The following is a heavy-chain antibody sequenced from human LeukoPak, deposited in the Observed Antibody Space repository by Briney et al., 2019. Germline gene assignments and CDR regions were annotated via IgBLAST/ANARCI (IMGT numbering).Heavy chain of an antibody. CDR3: AREYSSSWYDYNWFDP. CDR1: GYTFTGYY. CDR2: INPNSGGT. Sequence: GASVKVSCKASGYTFTGYYMHWVRQAPGQGLEWMGWINPNSGGTNYAQKFQGRVTMTRDTSISTAYMELRRLRSDDTAVYYCAREYSSSWYDYNWFDPWGQGTLVTVSS. D-gene: IGHD6-13*01. J-gene: IGHJ5*02. V-gene: IGHV1-2*02.